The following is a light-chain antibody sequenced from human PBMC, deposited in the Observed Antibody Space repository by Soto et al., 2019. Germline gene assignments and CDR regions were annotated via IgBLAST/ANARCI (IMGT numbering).Light chain of an antibody. CDR3: QQYGGSPRT. V-gene: IGKV3-20*01. CDR2: GAS. Sequence: EIVLTQSPGTLSFSPGERATLSCRASQSVSSSSLAWYQHKRGQAPRLLIHGASSRATGIPDRFSGSGSGTDFTLTISRLEPEDFAVYYCQQYGGSPRTFGQGTKVDIK. CDR1: QSVSSSS. J-gene: IGKJ1*01.